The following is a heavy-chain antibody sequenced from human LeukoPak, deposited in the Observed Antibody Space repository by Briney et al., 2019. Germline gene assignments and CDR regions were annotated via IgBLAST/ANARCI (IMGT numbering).Heavy chain of an antibody. V-gene: IGHV3-23*01. D-gene: IGHD6-19*01. CDR3: AKDRRSAVDY. Sequence: PGGCLRLSCAASGFTFSSYAMSWVRQAPGKGLEWVSAISGSGGSTYYADSVKGRFTISRDNSMNTLYLQMNSLRAEDTAVYYCAKDRRSAVDYWGQGTLVTVSS. CDR1: GFTFSSYA. J-gene: IGHJ4*02. CDR2: ISGSGGST.